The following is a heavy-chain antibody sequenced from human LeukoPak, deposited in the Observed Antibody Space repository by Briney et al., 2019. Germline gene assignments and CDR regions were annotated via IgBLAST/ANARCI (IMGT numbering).Heavy chain of an antibody. Sequence: SETLSLTCTVSGGSISSYYWSWVRQPPGKGVEWVGYIYYRGSTNYNPSLKRRVNISVDTSKNQFSLKLSSVTAADTAMYYCARDSYDSSGNYRSFDYWGQGTQVTVSS. CDR2: IYYRGST. D-gene: IGHD3-22*01. V-gene: IGHV4-59*01. CDR1: GGSISSYY. CDR3: ARDSYDSSGNYRSFDY. J-gene: IGHJ4*02.